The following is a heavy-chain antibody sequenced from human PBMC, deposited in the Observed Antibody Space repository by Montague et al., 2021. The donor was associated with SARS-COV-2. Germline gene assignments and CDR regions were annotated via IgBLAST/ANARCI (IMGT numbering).Heavy chain of an antibody. CDR3: ARLGDGVVPSPILGVGPYYASFYFDV. D-gene: IGHD3-10*01. V-gene: IGHV4-34*01. CDR2: IHHGGST. J-gene: IGHJ6*03. Sequence: SETLSLTCAVHGGSFSTYSWNWIRQPPGKGLEWIGEIHHGGSTNYNPSLKSRVTISADTSKNQFSLKLTSVAAADTAVYYCARLGDGVVPSPILGVGPYYASFYFDVWGKGTMVTVSS. CDR1: GGSFSTYS.